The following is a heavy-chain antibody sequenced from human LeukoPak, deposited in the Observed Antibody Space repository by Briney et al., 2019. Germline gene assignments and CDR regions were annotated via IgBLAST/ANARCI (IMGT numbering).Heavy chain of an antibody. Sequence: GGSLRLSCVASGFTFDDYVMHWVRQAPGKGLEWVSSIGWNNDKILYADSVKGRFTISRDNAGRSLFLQMNSLRPEDTAFYYCAKAKRNSDYLFDYWGQGTLVAVSS. V-gene: IGHV3-9*01. J-gene: IGHJ4*02. CDR1: GFTFDDYV. D-gene: IGHD5-12*01. CDR2: IGWNNDKI. CDR3: AKAKRNSDYLFDY.